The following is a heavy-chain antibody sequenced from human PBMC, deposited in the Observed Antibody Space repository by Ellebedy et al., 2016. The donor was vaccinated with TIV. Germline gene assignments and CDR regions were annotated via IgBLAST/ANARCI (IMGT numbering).Heavy chain of an antibody. Sequence: SETLSLTCSVSGGSVRGYYWSWIRQTPGKGLEWIGYIFPGATTEYNPSLQSRVTMSADTSKNQVVLKLSSVTAADTAVYYCVNSGWYEEGFYGMEVWGQGTTVTVTS. CDR2: IFPGATT. J-gene: IGHJ6*02. CDR3: VNSGWYEEGFYGMEV. V-gene: IGHV4-59*02. CDR1: GGSVRGYY. D-gene: IGHD6-19*01.